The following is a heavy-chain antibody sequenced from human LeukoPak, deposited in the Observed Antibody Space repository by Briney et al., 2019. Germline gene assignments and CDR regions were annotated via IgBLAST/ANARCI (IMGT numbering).Heavy chain of an antibody. V-gene: IGHV1-8*03. J-gene: IGHJ6*03. CDR3: ARSYYDFWSGYRWVGGYHYYSYMDV. D-gene: IGHD3-3*01. CDR2: MNPNSGNT. Sequence: ASVKVSCTASGYTFTSYDINWVRQAPGQGLEWMGWMNPNSGNTGYAQKFQGRVTITRNTSISTAYMELSSLRSEDTAVYYCARSYYDFWSGYRWVGGYHYYSYMDVWGKGTTVTVSS. CDR1: GYTFTSYD.